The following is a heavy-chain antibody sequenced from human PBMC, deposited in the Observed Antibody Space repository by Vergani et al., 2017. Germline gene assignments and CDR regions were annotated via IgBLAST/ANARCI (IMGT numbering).Heavy chain of an antibody. Sequence: VQLQQWGAGLLKPSETLSLTCAVYGGSFSGYYWSWIRQPPGKGLEWLGEINHSGSTNYNPSLKSRVTISVDTSKNQFSLKLSSVTAADTAVYYCARDGKVGYYGSGSYYKTRRDFDPWGQGTLVTVSS. D-gene: IGHD3-10*01. J-gene: IGHJ5*02. V-gene: IGHV4-34*01. CDR1: GGSFSGYY. CDR2: INHSGST. CDR3: ARDGKVGYYGSGSYYKTRRDFDP.